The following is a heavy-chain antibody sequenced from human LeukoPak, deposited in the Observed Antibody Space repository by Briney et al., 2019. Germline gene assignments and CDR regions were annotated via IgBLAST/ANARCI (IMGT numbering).Heavy chain of an antibody. CDR3: AREVNIQADSDAFDI. CDR1: GGPFRSRNYL. Sequence: TSETLSLTCTVSGGPFRSRNYLWSWIRQTPGEGLEWIGYISYSGSAYYNPSLKSRVTISIDTSNSQFSLRLRSVTAADTAVYYCAREVNIQADSDAFDIWGPGTTVTVSS. V-gene: IGHV4-30-4*08. J-gene: IGHJ3*02. CDR2: ISYSGSA. D-gene: IGHD1/OR15-1a*01.